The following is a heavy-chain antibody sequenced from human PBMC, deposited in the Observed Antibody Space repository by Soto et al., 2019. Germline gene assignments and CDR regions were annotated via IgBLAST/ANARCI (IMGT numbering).Heavy chain of an antibody. Sequence: GGSLRLSCAASGFTFSSYGMHWVRQAPGKGLEWVAVISYDGSNKYHADSVKGRFTISRDNSKNTLYLQMNSLRAEDTAVYYCAKDVLRFLEWLAFYGMDVWGQGTTVTVSS. CDR1: GFTFSSYG. D-gene: IGHD3-3*01. V-gene: IGHV3-30*18. J-gene: IGHJ6*02. CDR3: AKDVLRFLEWLAFYGMDV. CDR2: ISYDGSNK.